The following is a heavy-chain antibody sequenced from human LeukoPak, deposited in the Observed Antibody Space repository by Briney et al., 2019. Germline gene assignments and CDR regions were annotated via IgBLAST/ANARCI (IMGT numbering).Heavy chain of an antibody. CDR3: ARALGYSGYHPIDY. V-gene: IGHV1-46*01. CDR1: GYTFTNYF. D-gene: IGHD5-12*01. Sequence: ASVKVSCKASGYTFTNYFLHWVRQAPGQGLEWMGTINPHDGSSSYAQNFQGRVTMTRDTSTSTVYMELSSLRSEDTAVFYCARALGYSGYHPIDYWGQGTLVTVSS. J-gene: IGHJ4*02. CDR2: INPHDGSS.